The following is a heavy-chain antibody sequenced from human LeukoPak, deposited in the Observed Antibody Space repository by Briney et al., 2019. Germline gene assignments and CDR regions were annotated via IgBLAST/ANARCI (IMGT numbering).Heavy chain of an antibody. CDR2: ITASGTAM. CDR1: GFTFSSYW. Sequence: GGSLRLSCAASGFTFSSYWMNWARQAPGKGLEWVSHITASGTAMFYADSVKGRFTISRDNAKNSLYLQMNSLRDEDTAVYYCASSGSYRFDYWGQGTLVTVSS. J-gene: IGHJ4*02. V-gene: IGHV3-48*02. CDR3: ASSGSYRFDY. D-gene: IGHD1-26*01.